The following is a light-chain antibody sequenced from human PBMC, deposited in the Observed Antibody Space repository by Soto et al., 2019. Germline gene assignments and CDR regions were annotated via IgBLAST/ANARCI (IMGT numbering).Light chain of an antibody. Sequence: DIPMTQSPSTLSASVGDRVTIPCRASQSISSWLAWYQQKPGKTPKLLIYDASKLKTGVPTRFSGSGSGTDFTFTISSLQPEDIATYYCQQYDNLPLTFGGGTQGGYQ. CDR1: QSISSW. V-gene: IGKV1-33*01. J-gene: IGKJ4*01. CDR3: QQYDNLPLT. CDR2: DAS.